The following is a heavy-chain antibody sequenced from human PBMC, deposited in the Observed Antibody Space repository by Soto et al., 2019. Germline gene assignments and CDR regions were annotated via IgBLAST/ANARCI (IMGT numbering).Heavy chain of an antibody. V-gene: IGHV3-30*18. CDR2: ISYDGRNK. Sequence: QAQLVESGGGVVQPGRSLRLSCAASGFTFSSYGMHWVRQAPGKGLEWVAVISYDGRNKYYADSVKGRFTISRDNSKNTLYLQRNSLRADDTAVYYCANHPLAPVANNYYYGIDVWGHGTTVTVS. CDR1: GFTFSSYG. J-gene: IGHJ6*02. CDR3: ANHPLAPVANNYYYGIDV. D-gene: IGHD2-2*01.